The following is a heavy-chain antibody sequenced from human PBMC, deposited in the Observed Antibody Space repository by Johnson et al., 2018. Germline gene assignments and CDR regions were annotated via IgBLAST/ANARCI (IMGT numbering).Heavy chain of an antibody. CDR1: GGSFSGYY. D-gene: IGHD3-16*01. V-gene: IGHV4-34*01. Sequence: QVQLQQWGAGLLKPSETLSLTCAVYGGSFSGYYWSWIRQPTGKGLEWIGEINHSGSTNYNPSLKSRVTIPVDTSKNQFSLKLSSVTAADTAVYYCARGPPLRFSPKKADYFQHWGQGNLVTVSS. CDR2: INHSGST. J-gene: IGHJ1*01. CDR3: ARGPPLRFSPKKADYFQH.